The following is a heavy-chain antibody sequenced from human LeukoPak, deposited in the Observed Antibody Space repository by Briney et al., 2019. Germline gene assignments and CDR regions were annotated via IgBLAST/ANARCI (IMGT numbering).Heavy chain of an antibody. CDR3: VGLLWFGEARSLYGMDV. CDR2: IYSGGST. Sequence: GGSLRLSCAASGFTVSSNYMSWVRQSPGKGLEWVSVIYSGGSTYYADSVKGRFTISRDNSKNTLYLQINSLRAEDTAVYYCVGLLWFGEARSLYGMDVWGQGNTVTVSS. V-gene: IGHV3-66*01. D-gene: IGHD3-10*01. J-gene: IGHJ6*02. CDR1: GFTVSSNY.